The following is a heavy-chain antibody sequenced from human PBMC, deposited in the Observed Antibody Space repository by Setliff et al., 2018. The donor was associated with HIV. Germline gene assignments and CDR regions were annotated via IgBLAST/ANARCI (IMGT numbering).Heavy chain of an antibody. D-gene: IGHD5-18*01. CDR3: ARSPGVDTNMAFDY. Sequence: KTSETLSLTCTVSGGSIINNFWSWIRLPPGKGLEYIGYIYYSGNTDYNPSLKSRVTISVDTSRNQFSLKLSSVTAADTAVYYCARSPGVDTNMAFDYWGQGMLVTVSS. CDR2: IYYSGNT. CDR1: GGSIINNF. V-gene: IGHV4-59*01. J-gene: IGHJ4*02.